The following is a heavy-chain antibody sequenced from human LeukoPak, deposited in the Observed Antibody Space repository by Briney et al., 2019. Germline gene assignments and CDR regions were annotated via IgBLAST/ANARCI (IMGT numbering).Heavy chain of an antibody. CDR1: GGSMSSSSYY. CDR2: IYYSGIT. D-gene: IGHD4-17*01. V-gene: IGHV4-39*01. Sequence: SETLSLTCTVSGGSMSSSSYYWGRIRQPPGKGLEWIGSIYYSGITYYHPSLKSRLTISVDTSKNQFSLKLSSVTAADTAVYYCASPPTVTFFDYWGQGTLVTVSS. J-gene: IGHJ4*02. CDR3: ASPPTVTFFDY.